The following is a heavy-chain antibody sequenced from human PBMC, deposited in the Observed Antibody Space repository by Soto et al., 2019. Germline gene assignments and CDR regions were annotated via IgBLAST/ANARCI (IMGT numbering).Heavy chain of an antibody. Sequence: SETLSLTCTVSGGSISDSNDHWGWIRQHPGKGLEWIGCFYNSGSIYYNPPLKSRATISVDTSKNRFSLKLSSVTAADTAVYYCARSVFLWGQGTLVPVSS. V-gene: IGHV4-39*07. CDR1: GGSISDSNDH. J-gene: IGHJ4*02. CDR3: ARSVFL. D-gene: IGHD3-10*02. CDR2: FYNSGSI.